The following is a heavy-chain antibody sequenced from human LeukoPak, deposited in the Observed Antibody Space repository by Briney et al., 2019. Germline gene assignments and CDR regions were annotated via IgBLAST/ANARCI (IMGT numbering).Heavy chain of an antibody. CDR2: ISYDGSNK. CDR3: AKGSEAAGTY. V-gene: IGHV3-30*18. D-gene: IGHD6-13*01. Sequence: GRSLRLSCAASGFTFSSYGMHWVRQAPGKGLEWVAVISYDGSNKYYADSVKGRFTISRDNSKNTLYLQMNSLRAEDTAVYYCAKGSEAAGTYWGQGTLVTVSS. CDR1: GFTFSSYG. J-gene: IGHJ4*02.